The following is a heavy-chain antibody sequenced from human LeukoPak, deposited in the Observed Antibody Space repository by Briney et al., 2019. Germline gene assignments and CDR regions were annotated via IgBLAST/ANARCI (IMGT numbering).Heavy chain of an antibody. V-gene: IGHV3-23*01. D-gene: IGHD3-22*01. CDR2: ISGSGGST. CDR3: AKDGVLYYYDSSDYDHEYYYYYMDV. J-gene: IGHJ6*03. CDR1: GFTFSSYA. Sequence: GGSLRLSCAASGFTFSSYAMSWVRQAPGKGLEWVSGISGSGGSTYYADSVKGRFTISRDNSKNTLYLQMNSLRAEETAVYYCAKDGVLYYYDSSDYDHEYYYYYMDVCGKGTTVTVSS.